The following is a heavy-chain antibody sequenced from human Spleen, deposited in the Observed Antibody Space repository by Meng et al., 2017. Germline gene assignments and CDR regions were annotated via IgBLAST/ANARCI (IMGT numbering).Heavy chain of an antibody. CDR3: ARARYGDYWLYFDS. J-gene: IGHJ4*02. CDR1: GDSISSSNCY. Sequence: GSLILSCTVSGDSISSSNCYWGWIRQPPGKGLEWIGEINHSGSTNYNPSLKSRVTISVDTSKNHLSLKLTSVTAADTAVYYCARARYGDYWLYFDSWGQGTLVTVSS. CDR2: INHSGST. D-gene: IGHD4-17*01. V-gene: IGHV4-39*02.